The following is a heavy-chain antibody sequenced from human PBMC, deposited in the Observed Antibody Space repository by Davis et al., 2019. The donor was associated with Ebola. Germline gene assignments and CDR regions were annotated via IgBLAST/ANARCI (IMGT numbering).Heavy chain of an antibody. Sequence: PGGSLRLSCAASGFTFSSYGMHWVRQAPGKGLEWVAALWYDGNNKYYADFVKGRFTISRDISKNTLYLQMNSLRAEDTAVYFCARGGYSSGWHVEYFQHWGQGTLVTVSS. CDR1: GFTFSSYG. CDR2: LWYDGNNK. CDR3: ARGGYSSGWHVEYFQH. V-gene: IGHV3-33*01. J-gene: IGHJ1*01. D-gene: IGHD6-19*01.